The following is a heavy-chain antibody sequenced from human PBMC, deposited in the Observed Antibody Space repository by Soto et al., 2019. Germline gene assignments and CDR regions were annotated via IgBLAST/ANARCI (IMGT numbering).Heavy chain of an antibody. J-gene: IGHJ3*01. CDR2: ISGDSNYI. Sequence: PGGPLILSWAASGFSFSGYNMNWVRQAPGKGLEWVSSISGDSNYIYYADSVQGRFTISRDNAKNSVYLQMNSLRAEDTAVYYCARVVYFDRSAYGLWGQGTMVTVS. CDR1: GFSFSGYN. V-gene: IGHV3-21*06. D-gene: IGHD3-22*01. CDR3: ARVVYFDRSAYGL.